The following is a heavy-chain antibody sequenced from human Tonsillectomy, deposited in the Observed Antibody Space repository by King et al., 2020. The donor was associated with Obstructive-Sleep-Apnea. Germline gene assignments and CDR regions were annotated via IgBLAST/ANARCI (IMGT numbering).Heavy chain of an antibody. CDR1: GFTFRTSW. D-gene: IGHD1-26*01. Sequence: VQLVESGGGLVQPGGSLRLSCAASGFTFRTSWMHWVRQAPGKGLVWVSRINSDGSSTIYSDFVKGRFTISRDNAKNTLYLQMNSLRAEDTAVYYRARDRGGAGPTTTDYWGQGTLVTVSS. CDR2: INSDGSST. CDR3: ARDRGGAGPTTTDY. V-gene: IGHV3-74*01. J-gene: IGHJ4*02.